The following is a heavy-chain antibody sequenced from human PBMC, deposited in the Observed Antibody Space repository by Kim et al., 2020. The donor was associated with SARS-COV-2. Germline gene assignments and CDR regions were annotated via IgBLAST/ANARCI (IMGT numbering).Heavy chain of an antibody. D-gene: IGHD2-21*02. Sequence: SETLSLTCTVSGYSVTSSSYYWGWIRQPPGKGLECIGSFHIGGNTYYNPSLKRRVSMSVDTSNNQFSLRLSSVTAADTAVYFCARIPQAFCGGDCYTGYFDYWGQGTPVTVSS. CDR2: FHIGGNT. J-gene: IGHJ4*02. V-gene: IGHV4-39*01. CDR1: GYSVTSSSYY. CDR3: ARIPQAFCGGDCYTGYFDY.